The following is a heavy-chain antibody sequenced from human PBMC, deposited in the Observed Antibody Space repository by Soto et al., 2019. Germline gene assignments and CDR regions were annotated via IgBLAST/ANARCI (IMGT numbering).Heavy chain of an antibody. V-gene: IGHV1-69*13. CDR3: ATNYDSSGYYSGLDY. CDR1: GGTFSSYA. D-gene: IGHD3-22*01. J-gene: IGHJ4*02. Sequence: SVKVSCKASGGTFSSYAISWVRQAPGQGLEWMGGIIPIFGTANYAQKFQGRVTITADQSTSTAYMELSSLRSEDTAVYYCATNYDSSGYYSGLDYWGQGTLVTVSS. CDR2: IIPIFGTA.